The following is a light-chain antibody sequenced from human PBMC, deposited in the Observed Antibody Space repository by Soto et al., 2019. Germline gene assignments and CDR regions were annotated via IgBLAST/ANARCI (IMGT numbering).Light chain of an antibody. V-gene: IGKV3-20*01. Sequence: DIVLTQSPGTLSLSPGERATLSCRASHTVSGPYLAWYQQKLGQAPRLLMYAASTRATGIPDRFSGSGSGTDFTLTISRLEPEDFAVYHCQQYDDSMTFGQGTKVDIK. CDR1: HTVSGPY. CDR2: AAS. J-gene: IGKJ1*01. CDR3: QQYDDSMT.